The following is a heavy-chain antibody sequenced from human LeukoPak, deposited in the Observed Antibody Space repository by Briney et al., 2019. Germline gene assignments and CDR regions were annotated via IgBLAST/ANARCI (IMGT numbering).Heavy chain of an antibody. CDR1: GGSISSYY. CDR2: IYYSGST. V-gene: IGHV4-59*01. J-gene: IGHJ6*02. Sequence: YPSETLSLTCTVSGGSISSYYWSWIRQPPGKGLEWIGYIYYSGSTNYNPSLKSRVTISVDTSKNQFSLKLSSVTAADTAVYYCARVLRLYIAARGAGPYGMDVWGQGTTVTVSS. D-gene: IGHD6-6*01. CDR3: ARVLRLYIAARGAGPYGMDV.